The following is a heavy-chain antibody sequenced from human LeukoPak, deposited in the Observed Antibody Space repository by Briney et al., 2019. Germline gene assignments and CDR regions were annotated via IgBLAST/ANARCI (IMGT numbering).Heavy chain of an antibody. J-gene: IGHJ4*02. CDR3: TRDHSSSCQLFDY. Sequence: EASVKVSCKASGYTFTTYPMNWVRQAPGQGLEWMGWISVYNGSTNFAQKLQGRVTMTTDTSTTTAYMELRNLRSDDTAVYYCTRDHSSSCQLFDYWGQGTLVTVSS. D-gene: IGHD6-13*01. CDR1: GYTFTTYP. CDR2: ISVYNGST. V-gene: IGHV1-18*01.